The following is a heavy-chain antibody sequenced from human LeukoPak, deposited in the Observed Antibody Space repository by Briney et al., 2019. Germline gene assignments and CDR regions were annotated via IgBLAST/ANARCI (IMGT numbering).Heavy chain of an antibody. Sequence: GGSLRLSCAASGFTFTSYAMSWVRQAPGKGLEWVSAIGGSGGSAYYADSVKGRFTISRDNSKNTLYLQMNSLRAEDTAVYYCAKPTYYYDSSGYSGFDYWGQGTLVTVSS. CDR1: GFTFTSYA. V-gene: IGHV3-23*01. D-gene: IGHD3-22*01. J-gene: IGHJ4*02. CDR2: IGGSGGSA. CDR3: AKPTYYYDSSGYSGFDY.